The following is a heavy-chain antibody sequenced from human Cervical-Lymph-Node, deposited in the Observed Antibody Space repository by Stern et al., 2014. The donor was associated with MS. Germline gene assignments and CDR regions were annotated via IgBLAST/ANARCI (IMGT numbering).Heavy chain of an antibody. CDR3: TSLSGPLDS. J-gene: IGHJ5*01. V-gene: IGHV1-3*04. D-gene: IGHD3-10*01. CDR2: IITGNGDT. Sequence: VQLVESGAEVKKPGASVKVSCKASGHTFAVHWVRQAPGQSLEWMGRIITGNGDTNYAQKFQGRVTITRDTFASTAYMELRSLRSEDTAVYYCTSLSGPLDSWGQGTLVTVSS. CDR1: GHTFA.